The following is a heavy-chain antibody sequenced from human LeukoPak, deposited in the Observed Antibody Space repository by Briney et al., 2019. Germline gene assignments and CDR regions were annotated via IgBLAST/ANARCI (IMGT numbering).Heavy chain of an antibody. CDR2: IYHSGST. CDR1: GGSISSSNW. V-gene: IGHV4-4*02. CDR3: ARDETGDDFGY. Sequence: PSETLSLTCAVSGGSISSSNWWTWVRQPPGKGLEWIGEIYHSGSTSYNPSLKSRVTISVDKSKNHFSLKLSSVTAADTAVYYCARDETGDDFGYWGQGTLVTVSS. D-gene: IGHD7-27*01. J-gene: IGHJ4*02.